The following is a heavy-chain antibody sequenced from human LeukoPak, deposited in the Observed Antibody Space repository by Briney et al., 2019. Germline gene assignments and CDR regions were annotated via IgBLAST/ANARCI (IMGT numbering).Heavy chain of an antibody. CDR3: ASSGSSCSSTSCYSPFDY. CDR1: GGTFSSYA. D-gene: IGHD2-2*01. J-gene: IGHJ4*02. Sequence: SVKASCKASGGTFSSYAISWVRQAPGQGLEWMGGIIPIFGTANYAQKFQGRVTITADESTSTAYMELSSLRSEDTAVYYCASSGSSCSSTSCYSPFDYWGQGTLVTVSS. V-gene: IGHV1-69*13. CDR2: IIPIFGTA.